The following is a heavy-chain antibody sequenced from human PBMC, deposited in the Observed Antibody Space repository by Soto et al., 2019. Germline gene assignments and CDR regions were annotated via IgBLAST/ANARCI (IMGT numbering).Heavy chain of an antibody. CDR3: ERDLDIFSYDSSGHAPRDY. Sequence: GGSLRLSCAASGFTFSSYGMHWVRQAPGKGLEWVAVIWYDGSNRYYADSVKGRFTISRDNSKNTLYLQMNSLRAEDTAVYYCERDLDIFSYDSSGHAPRDYWGQGTLVTVSS. D-gene: IGHD3-22*01. CDR1: GFTFSSYG. CDR2: IWYDGSNR. J-gene: IGHJ4*02. V-gene: IGHV3-33*01.